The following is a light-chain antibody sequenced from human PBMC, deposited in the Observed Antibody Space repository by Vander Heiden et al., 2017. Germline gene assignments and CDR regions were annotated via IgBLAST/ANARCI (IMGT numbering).Light chain of an antibody. CDR1: SSAVGAYNQ. J-gene: IGLJ1*01. V-gene: IGLV2-14*03. Sequence: QSALTQPASVSGSPGQSITISCTGTSSAVGAYNQVSGYQQHPGKAPKVMGYGVSNRPSGVSTRFSGSKSGNTASLTISGLQAEDEADEYCSSFTRSNTYVFGTGTTVTVL. CDR2: GVS. CDR3: SSFTRSNTYV.